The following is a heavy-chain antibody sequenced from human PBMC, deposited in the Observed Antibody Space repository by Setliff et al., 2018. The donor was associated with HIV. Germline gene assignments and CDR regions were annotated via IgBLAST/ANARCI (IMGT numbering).Heavy chain of an antibody. CDR1: GFIFSSYA. CDR2: MSYDGNNK. Sequence: GGSLRLSCAASGFIFSSYAMHWVRQAPGKGLEWVAVMSYDGNNKYYADSVKGRFTISRDNSKNTLYLQMNSLRAEDTATYYCAKEFEDLSGAYWGQGTLVTAPQ. J-gene: IGHJ4*02. CDR3: AKEFEDLSGAY. D-gene: IGHD3-10*01. V-gene: IGHV3-30*01.